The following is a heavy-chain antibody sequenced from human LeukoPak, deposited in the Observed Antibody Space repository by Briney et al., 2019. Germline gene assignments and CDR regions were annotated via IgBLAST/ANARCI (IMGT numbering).Heavy chain of an antibody. CDR1: GGSISSYY. CDR3: ARDGDIVVVPAAISGMYYYYGMDV. Sequence: SETLSLTCTVSGGSISSYYWSWIRQPAGKGLEWIGCIYTSGSTNYNPSLKSRVTMSVDTSKNQFSLKLSSVTAADTAVYYCARDGDIVVVPAAISGMYYYYGMDVWGQGTTVTVSS. D-gene: IGHD2-2*02. CDR2: IYTSGST. J-gene: IGHJ6*02. V-gene: IGHV4-4*07.